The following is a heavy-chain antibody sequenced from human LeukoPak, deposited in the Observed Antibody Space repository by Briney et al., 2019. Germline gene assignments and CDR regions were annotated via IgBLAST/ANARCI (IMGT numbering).Heavy chain of an antibody. D-gene: IGHD4-17*01. Sequence: GGSLRLYCAASGFTVSDYYMSWIRQAPGKGLEWASYISSSGSTIYYADSVKGRFTISRDNAKNSLYLQMNSLRAEDTAVYYCARAVTGYYYYYMDVWGKGTTVTVSS. CDR2: ISSSGSTI. CDR3: ARAVTGYYYYYMDV. CDR1: GFTVSDYY. V-gene: IGHV3-11*01. J-gene: IGHJ6*03.